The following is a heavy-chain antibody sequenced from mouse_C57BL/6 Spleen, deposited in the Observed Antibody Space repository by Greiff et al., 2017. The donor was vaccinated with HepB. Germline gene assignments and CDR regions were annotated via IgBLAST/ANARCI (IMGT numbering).Heavy chain of an antibody. CDR3: AYASYDY. V-gene: IGHV1-26*01. Sequence: EVQLQQSGPELVKPGASVKISCKASGYTFTDYYMNWVKQSHGKSLEWIGDINPNNGGTSYNQKFKGKATLTVDKSSSTAYMELRSLTSEGSAVYYGAYASYDYWGKGTTLTVSS. CDR1: GYTFTDYY. D-gene: IGHD1-1*01. J-gene: IGHJ2*01. CDR2: INPNNGGT.